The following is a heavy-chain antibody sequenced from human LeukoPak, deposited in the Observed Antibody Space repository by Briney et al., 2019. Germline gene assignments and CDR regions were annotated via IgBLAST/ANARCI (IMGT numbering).Heavy chain of an antibody. CDR2: IYYSGST. J-gene: IGHJ4*02. Sequence: SETLSLTCTVSGGSISSYYWSWIRQPPGKGLEWIGYIYYSGSTNYNPSLRSRVTISVDTSKNQFSLKLSSVTAADTAVYYCARGQDSSSEPNFDYWGQGTLATVSS. CDR3: ARGQDSSSEPNFDY. CDR1: GGSISSYY. V-gene: IGHV4-59*12. D-gene: IGHD6-6*01.